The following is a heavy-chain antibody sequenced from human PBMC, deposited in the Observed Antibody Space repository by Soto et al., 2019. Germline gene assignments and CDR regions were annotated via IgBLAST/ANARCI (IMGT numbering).Heavy chain of an antibody. CDR3: AKDRAPSYDDFDI. CDR2: ISGRGGST. V-gene: IGHV3-23*01. D-gene: IGHD1-26*01. CDR1: GFTFSSYD. Sequence: EVQLLESGGGLVQPGGSLRLSCAASGFTFSSYDMSWVRQATGKGLEWVSAISGRGGSTYYADSVKGRFTISRDKSKNTLYLQMNSLRAEDTAVYYCAKDRAPSYDDFDIWGQGTMVIVSS. J-gene: IGHJ3*02.